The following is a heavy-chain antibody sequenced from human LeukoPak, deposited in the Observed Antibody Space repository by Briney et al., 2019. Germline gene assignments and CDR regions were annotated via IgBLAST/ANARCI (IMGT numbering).Heavy chain of an antibody. Sequence: PSETLSLTCSVSGDSVTTYYWSWIRQATGKGLEWIGYVSHDGTTNYTPSLRSRVIMSVDTANNTISLRLTSVTAADTAIYYCARLDCYDLVGCYNHWGQGTQVTVS. J-gene: IGHJ5*02. CDR2: VSHDGTT. V-gene: IGHV4-59*08. CDR1: GDSVTTYY. D-gene: IGHD3/OR15-3a*01. CDR3: ARLDCYDLVGCYNH.